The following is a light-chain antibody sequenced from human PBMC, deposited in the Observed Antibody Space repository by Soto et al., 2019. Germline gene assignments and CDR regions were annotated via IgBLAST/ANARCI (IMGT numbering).Light chain of an antibody. CDR1: QSVRSS. CDR3: QQRSNWVT. CDR2: DAS. V-gene: IGKV3-15*01. J-gene: IGKJ5*01. Sequence: EIVMTQSPATLSVSLGERATLSCRASQSVRSSLAWYQQKPGQAPRLLIYDASTRAPGIPARFSGSGSGTEFTLTISSLQPEDFAVYYCQQRSNWVTFGQGTRLEIK.